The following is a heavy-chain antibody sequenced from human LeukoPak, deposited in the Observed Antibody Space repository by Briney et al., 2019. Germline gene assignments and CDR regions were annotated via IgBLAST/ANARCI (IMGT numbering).Heavy chain of an antibody. J-gene: IGHJ5*02. CDR3: ARDGYSYGHHSVNWFDP. V-gene: IGHV1-69*01. Sequence: ASVKVSCKASGGTFSSYAISWVRQAPGQGLEWMGGIIPIFGTANYAQKFQGRVTITADESTSTAYMELSSLRSEDTAVYYCARDGYSYGHHSVNWFDPWGQGTLVTVSS. CDR1: GGTFSSYA. D-gene: IGHD5-18*01. CDR2: IIPIFGTA.